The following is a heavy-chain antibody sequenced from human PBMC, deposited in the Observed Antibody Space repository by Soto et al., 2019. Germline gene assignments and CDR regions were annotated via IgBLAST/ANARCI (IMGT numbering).Heavy chain of an antibody. Sequence: EVQLVESGGGLVQPGGSLRLSCAASGFTVSSKYMSWVSQAPGTGLEWVSLIQSGGSTYYAGSVTGRFTISRDNSDNTLFLQMNSLRVEDTAVYYCTRDDCHCSGGRCYGVPMDVWGKWTTVTVSA. CDR1: GFTVSSKY. J-gene: IGHJ6*04. CDR3: TRDDCHCSGGRCYGVPMDV. V-gene: IGHV3-66*01. CDR2: IQSGGST. D-gene: IGHD2-15*01.